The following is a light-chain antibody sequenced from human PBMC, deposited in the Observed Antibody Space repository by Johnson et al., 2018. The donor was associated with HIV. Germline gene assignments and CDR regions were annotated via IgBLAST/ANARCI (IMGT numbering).Light chain of an antibody. Sequence: QSVLTQPPSVSAAPGQKVTISCSGSSSNIGNNYVSWYQQLPGTAPKLLIYENNKRPSGIPDRFSGSKSGTSATLGITGLQTGDEADYYGATWDTSLRFYVFGTGTKVTVL. CDR3: ATWDTSLRFYV. J-gene: IGLJ1*01. CDR1: SSNIGNNY. CDR2: ENN. V-gene: IGLV1-51*02.